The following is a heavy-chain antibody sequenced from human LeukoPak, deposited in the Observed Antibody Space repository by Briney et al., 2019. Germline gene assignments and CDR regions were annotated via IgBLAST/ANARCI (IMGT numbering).Heavy chain of an antibody. V-gene: IGHV4-30-2*01. CDR3: AGHPPYCGGDSCSWFDP. D-gene: IGHD2-21*02. CDR2: IYHSGST. CDR1: GGSISSGGYY. J-gene: IGHJ5*02. Sequence: SSQTLSLTCTVSGGSISSGGYYWSWIRQPPGKGLEWIGYIYHSGSTNYNPSLKSRVTISVDTSKNQFSLKLSSVTAADTAVYYCAGHPPYCGGDSCSWFDPWGQGTLVTVSS.